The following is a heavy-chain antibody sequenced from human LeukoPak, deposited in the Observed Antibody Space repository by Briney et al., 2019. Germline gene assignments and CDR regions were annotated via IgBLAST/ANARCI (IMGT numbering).Heavy chain of an antibody. Sequence: GASVKVSCKASGYTFTGYYMHWVRQAPGQGLEWMGWINPSGGSTSYAQKFQGRVTMTRDMSTSTVYMELSSLRSDDTAVYYCARALAAAAGRRAGMMGDWGQGTLVTVSS. D-gene: IGHD6-13*01. CDR3: ARALAAAAGRRAGMMGD. CDR2: INPSGGST. CDR1: GYTFTGYY. V-gene: IGHV1-46*01. J-gene: IGHJ4*02.